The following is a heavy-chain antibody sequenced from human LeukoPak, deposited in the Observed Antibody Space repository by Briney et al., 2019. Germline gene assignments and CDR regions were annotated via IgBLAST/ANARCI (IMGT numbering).Heavy chain of an antibody. Sequence: PSETLSLTCAVSGGFINSHYWSWIRQSPGKGLEWIGYIYYSGSTNYNPSLKSRVTISLDRSKNQYTLNLGSVAPADPALYSCAKVVGEENGIHFYLWGQGTLVTVSS. J-gene: IGHJ5*02. CDR2: IYYSGST. V-gene: IGHV4-59*11. CDR1: GGFINSHY. D-gene: IGHD1-26*01. CDR3: AKVVGEENGIHFYL.